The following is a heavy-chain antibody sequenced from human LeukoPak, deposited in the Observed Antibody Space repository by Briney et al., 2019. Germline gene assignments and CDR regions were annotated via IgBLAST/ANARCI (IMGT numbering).Heavy chain of an antibody. J-gene: IGHJ4*02. CDR2: INSDGSST. CDR3: ARDVGTDYYDSSGYPDY. CDR1: GFTFRSYG. V-gene: IGHV3-74*01. D-gene: IGHD3-22*01. Sequence: GGSLRLSCAASGFTFRSYGMHWVRQAPGKGLVWVSRINSDGSSTSYADSVKGRFTISRDNAKNTLYLQMNSLRAEDTAVYYCARDVGTDYYDSSGYPDYWGQGTLVTVSS.